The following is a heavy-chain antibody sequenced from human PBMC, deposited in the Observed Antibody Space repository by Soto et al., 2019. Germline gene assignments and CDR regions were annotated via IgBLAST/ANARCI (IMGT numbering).Heavy chain of an antibody. CDR2: VSYDGSNK. J-gene: IGHJ4*02. Sequence: QVQLVESGGGVVQPGRSLRLSCAASGFTFSSYAMHWVRQAPGKGLEWVAVVSYDGSNKYYADSVKGRFTISRDNSKNTLYLQMNSLRAEDTAVYYCARAPASPDCGDYGEEVQYYFDYWGQGTLVNVSS. CDR1: GFTFSSYA. D-gene: IGHD4-17*01. CDR3: ARAPASPDCGDYGEEVQYYFDY. V-gene: IGHV3-30-3*01.